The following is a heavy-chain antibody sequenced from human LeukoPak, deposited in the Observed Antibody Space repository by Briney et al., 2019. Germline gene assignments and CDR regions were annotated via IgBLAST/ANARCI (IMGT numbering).Heavy chain of an antibody. CDR1: GFTFSS. CDR2: ISSSSSYI. CDR3: ASSVGSWDAFDI. J-gene: IGHJ3*02. Sequence: GGSLRLSCAASGFTFSSMNWVRQAPGKGLEWVSSISSSSSYIYYADSVKGRFTISRGNAKNSLYLQMNSLRAEDTAVYYCASSVGSWDAFDIWGQGTMVTVSS. V-gene: IGHV3-21*01. D-gene: IGHD1-26*01.